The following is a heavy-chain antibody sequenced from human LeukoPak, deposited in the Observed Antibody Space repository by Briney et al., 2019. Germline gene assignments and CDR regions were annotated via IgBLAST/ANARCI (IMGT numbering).Heavy chain of an antibody. J-gene: IGHJ4*02. CDR1: GVSFSGYY. CDR2: INHSGST. Sequence: SETLSLTCAVYGVSFSGYYWSWIRQPPGKGLEWIGEINHSGSTNYNPSLKSRVTISVDTSKNQFSLKLSSVTAADTAVYYCASVPGGYWGQGTLVTVSS. CDR3: ASVPGGY. D-gene: IGHD1-14*01. V-gene: IGHV4-34*01.